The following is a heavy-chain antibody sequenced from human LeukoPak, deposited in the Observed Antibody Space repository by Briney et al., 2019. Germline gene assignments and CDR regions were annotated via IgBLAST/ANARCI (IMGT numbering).Heavy chain of an antibody. CDR1: GFTFSSYW. CDR3: AKDLYGDYGDDY. V-gene: IGHV3-23*01. CDR2: ISGSGDST. Sequence: PGGSLRLSCAASGFTFSSYWMSWVRQAPGKGLKWVSLISGSGDSTYYADSVKGRFSISRDNSKNTLYLQMNSLRAEDTAVYYCAKDLYGDYGDDYWGQGTLVTVSS. J-gene: IGHJ4*02. D-gene: IGHD4-17*01.